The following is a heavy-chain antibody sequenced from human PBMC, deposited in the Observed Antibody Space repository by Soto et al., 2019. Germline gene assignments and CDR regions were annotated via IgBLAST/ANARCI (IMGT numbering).Heavy chain of an antibody. CDR1: GFTFSRFG. CDR3: ANLTLYYHSLDI. Sequence: PGGSLRLSCAASGFTFSRFGMNWVRQAPGKGLEWVSVIGNDGREKYYADSVKGRFTISRDNSKNTLFLQMNSLRAEDTAVYYCANLTLYYHSLDIWGQGTMVTVSS. V-gene: IGHV3-33*07. D-gene: IGHD3-3*01. CDR2: IGNDGREK. J-gene: IGHJ3*02.